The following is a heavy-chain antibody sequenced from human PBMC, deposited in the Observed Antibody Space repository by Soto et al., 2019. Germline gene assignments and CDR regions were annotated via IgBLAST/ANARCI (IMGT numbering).Heavy chain of an antibody. J-gene: IGHJ5*02. Sequence: PGGSLRLSCAASGFTFSSYAMIWVRQAPGKGLEWVSAISGSGGSTYYADSVKGRFTISRDNSKNTLYLQMNSLRAEDTAVYYCVRFLEWLNNWFDPWGQGTLVTVSS. CDR3: VRFLEWLNNWFDP. CDR2: ISGSGGST. CDR1: GFTFSSYA. V-gene: IGHV3-23*01. D-gene: IGHD3-3*01.